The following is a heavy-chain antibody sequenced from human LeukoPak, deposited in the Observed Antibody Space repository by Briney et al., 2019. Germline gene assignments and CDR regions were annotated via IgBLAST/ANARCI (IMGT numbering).Heavy chain of an antibody. D-gene: IGHD3-3*01. J-gene: IGHJ4*02. Sequence: PGGSLRPSCAASGFTVIDNYMTWVRQAPGEGLEWVSVIYSGSSAYYADSVKGRFTISRDNSKNTLYLQMNSLRAEDTGVYYCARVVRFLEWLPRFGSYFDYWGQGTLVTVSS. V-gene: IGHV3-53*01. CDR3: ARVVRFLEWLPRFGSYFDY. CDR2: IYSGSSA. CDR1: GFTVIDNY.